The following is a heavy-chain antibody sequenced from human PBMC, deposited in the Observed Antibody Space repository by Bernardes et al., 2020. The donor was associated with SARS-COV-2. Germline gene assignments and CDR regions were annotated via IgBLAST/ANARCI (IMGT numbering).Heavy chain of an antibody. D-gene: IGHD3-22*01. V-gene: IGHV4-59*08. J-gene: IGHJ3*02. Sequence: SETLSLTCTVSGGSISNYYWSWIRQPPGKGLEWIGYIYYSGSTNYNPSLKSRVTISVDTSKNQFSLKLSSVTAADTAVYYCARHVNYYDSSGYYRADAFDIWGQGTLVTVSS. CDR2: IYYSGST. CDR1: GGSISNYY. CDR3: ARHVNYYDSSGYYRADAFDI.